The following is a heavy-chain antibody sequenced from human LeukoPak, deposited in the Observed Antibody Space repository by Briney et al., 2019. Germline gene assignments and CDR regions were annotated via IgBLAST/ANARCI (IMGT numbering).Heavy chain of an antibody. Sequence: GGSLRLSCAASGFTFSSYWMSWVRQAPGKGLEWVANIKQDGSEKYYVDSVKGRFTISRDNAKNSLYLQMNSLRAEDTAVYYCARDTRRTFGVVDLDYWGQGTLVTVSS. CDR1: GFTFSSYW. CDR3: ARDTRRTFGVVDLDY. V-gene: IGHV3-7*01. D-gene: IGHD3-3*01. J-gene: IGHJ4*02. CDR2: IKQDGSEK.